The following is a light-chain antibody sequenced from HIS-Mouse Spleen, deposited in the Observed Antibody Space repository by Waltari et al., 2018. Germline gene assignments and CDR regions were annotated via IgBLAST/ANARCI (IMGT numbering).Light chain of an antibody. CDR1: SGHSSYA. Sequence: QLVLTQSPSASASLGASVKLTCTLSSGHSSYAIAWHQQQPEKGPRYLMKLNSDGSHSKGDGMPYRFAGSSAGAERYLTISSLQSEDEADYYCQTWGTGIWVFGGGTKLTVL. CDR3: QTWGTGIWV. CDR2: LNSDGSH. V-gene: IGLV4-69*01. J-gene: IGLJ3*02.